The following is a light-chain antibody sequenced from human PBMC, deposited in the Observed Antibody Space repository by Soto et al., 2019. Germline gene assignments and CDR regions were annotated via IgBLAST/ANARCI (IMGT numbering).Light chain of an antibody. J-gene: IGLJ1*01. Sequence: QSVLAQPPSASGSPGQSVTISCTGTSSDVGGYYYVSWYQQHPGKAPKLMIYEVSKRPSGVPDRFSGSKSGNTASLTVSGLQAENEADYYCSSYAGTNTPYVFGTGTTVTVI. CDR3: SSYAGTNTPYV. V-gene: IGLV2-8*01. CDR2: EVS. CDR1: SSDVGGYYY.